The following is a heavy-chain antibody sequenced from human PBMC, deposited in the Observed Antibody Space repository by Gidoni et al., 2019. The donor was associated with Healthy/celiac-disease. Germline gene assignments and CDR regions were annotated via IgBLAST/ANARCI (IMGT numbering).Heavy chain of an antibody. CDR1: GFTVSSNY. J-gene: IGHJ4*02. Sequence: EVQLVESGGGLIQPGGSLRLSCAASGFTVSSNYMSWVRQAPGKGLEWVSVIYSGGSTYYADSVKGRFTISRDNSKNTLYLQMNRLRAEDTAVYYCARGFHGYDSSGYYRGPSDYWGQGTLVTVSS. V-gene: IGHV3-53*01. D-gene: IGHD3-22*01. CDR3: ARGFHGYDSSGYYRGPSDY. CDR2: IYSGGST.